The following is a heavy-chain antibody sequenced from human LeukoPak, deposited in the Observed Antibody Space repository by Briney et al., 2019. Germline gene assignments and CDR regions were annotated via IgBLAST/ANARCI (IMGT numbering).Heavy chain of an antibody. J-gene: IGHJ4*02. CDR3: ARHAYYYDSSGYYLLGYFDY. D-gene: IGHD3-22*01. CDR2: ISSSGST. V-gene: IGHV4-61*02. CDR1: GDSISSGDYY. Sequence: PSGTLSLTCTVSGDSISSGDYYWSWIRQPAGKGLEWIGRISSSGSTNYNPSLKSRVTISVDTSKNQFSLKLSSVTAADTAVYYCARHAYYYDSSGYYLLGYFDYWGQGTLVTVSS.